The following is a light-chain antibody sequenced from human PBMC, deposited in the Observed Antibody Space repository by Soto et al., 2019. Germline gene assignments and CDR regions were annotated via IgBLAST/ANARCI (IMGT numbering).Light chain of an antibody. CDR2: AAS. J-gene: IGKJ3*01. Sequence: DIQLTQSPPFLSASVGDRVTITCRASQGISTYLAWYQQKPGKAPKLLIYAASTLQSGVSSRFSGSGSGTEFTLTISSLQPEDFATYYCQQLHNYPFTFGPGTKVDIK. V-gene: IGKV1-9*01. CDR3: QQLHNYPFT. CDR1: QGISTY.